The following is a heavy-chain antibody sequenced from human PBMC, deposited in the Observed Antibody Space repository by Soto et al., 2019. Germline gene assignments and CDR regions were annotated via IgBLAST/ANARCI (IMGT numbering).Heavy chain of an antibody. D-gene: IGHD2-15*01. Sequence: ASVKVSCKASGYTFTSYGISWVRQAPGQGLEWMGWISAYNGNTNYAQKLQGRVTMTTDTSTSTAYMELRSLRSDDTAVYYCARASGMIVVVAATVTWFDPWGQGTTVTVSS. CDR2: ISAYNGNT. CDR1: GYTFTSYG. V-gene: IGHV1-18*04. CDR3: ARASGMIVVVAATVTWFDP. J-gene: IGHJ5*02.